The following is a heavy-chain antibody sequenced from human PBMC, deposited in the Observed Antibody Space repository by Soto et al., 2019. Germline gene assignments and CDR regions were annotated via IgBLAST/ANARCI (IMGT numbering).Heavy chain of an antibody. CDR2: IYHSGYT. V-gene: IGHV4-30-2*01. CDR1: GGSISSGGYS. CDR3: ARAHYGDYGYGMDV. D-gene: IGHD4-17*01. Sequence: QLQLQESGSGLVKPSQTLSLTCAVSGGSISSGGYSWIWIRQPPGKGLEWIGYIYHSGYTYYNPSRKSRVTMSVDRSKNQFSLKLSSVTAADTAVYYCARAHYGDYGYGMDVWGQGTTVTVSS. J-gene: IGHJ6*02.